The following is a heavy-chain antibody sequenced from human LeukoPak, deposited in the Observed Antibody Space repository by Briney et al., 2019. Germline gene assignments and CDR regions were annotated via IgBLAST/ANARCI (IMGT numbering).Heavy chain of an antibody. V-gene: IGHV4-39*01. CDR2: ISYSGTN. J-gene: IGHJ4*02. Sequence: PSETLSLTCTVSGASVSSNSYYLAWIRQPPGKGLEWIGSISYSGTNYNNPSLKSRVSISIYTSKNQFSVKLTSVTAADTAMYYSASMGFPRCWGQGTLVTVSS. D-gene: IGHD3-10*01. CDR3: ASMGFPRC. CDR1: GASVSSNSYY.